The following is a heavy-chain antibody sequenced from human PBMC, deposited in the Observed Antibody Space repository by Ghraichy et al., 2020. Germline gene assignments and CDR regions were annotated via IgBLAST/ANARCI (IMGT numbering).Heavy chain of an antibody. V-gene: IGHV3-33*01. J-gene: IGHJ4*02. CDR1: GFTFSHYA. CDR2: VWYDGSNT. D-gene: IGHD2-15*01. CDR3: AREGWY. Sequence: GGSLRLSCAASGFTFSHYAMHWVRQAPGKGLEWVAVVWYDGSNTFYADSVKGRFTISRDNAKNSLYLQMNSLRDEDTAVYYCAREGWYWGQGTQVTVSS.